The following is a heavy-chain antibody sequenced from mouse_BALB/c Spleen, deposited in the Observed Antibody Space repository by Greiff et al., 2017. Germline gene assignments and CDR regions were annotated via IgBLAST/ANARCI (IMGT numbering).Heavy chain of an antibody. Sequence: EVQLVESGPGLVKPSQSLSLTCTVTGYSITSDYAWNWIRQFPGNKLEWMGYISYSGSTSYNPSLKSRISITRDTSKNQFFLQLNSVTTEDTATYYCARLGSGAMDYWGQGTSVTVSS. CDR2: ISYSGST. D-gene: IGHD3-3*01. V-gene: IGHV3-2*02. J-gene: IGHJ4*01. CDR3: ARLGSGAMDY. CDR1: GYSITSDYA.